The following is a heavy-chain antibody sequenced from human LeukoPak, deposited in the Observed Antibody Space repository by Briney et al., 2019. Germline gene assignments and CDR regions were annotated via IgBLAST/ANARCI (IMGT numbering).Heavy chain of an antibody. CDR3: ARGGHYYYGMDV. V-gene: IGHV4-38-2*01. J-gene: IGHJ6*04. CDR2: IYHSGST. Sequence: SETLSLTCAVSGYSISSGYYWGWIRQPPGKGLEWIGSIYHSGSTYYNPSLKSRVTISVDTSKNQFSLKLSSVTAADTAVYYSARGGHYYYGMDVWGKGTTVTVSS. CDR1: GYSISSGYY.